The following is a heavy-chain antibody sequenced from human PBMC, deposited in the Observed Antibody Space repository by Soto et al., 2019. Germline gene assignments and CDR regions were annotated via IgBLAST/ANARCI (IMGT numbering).Heavy chain of an antibody. V-gene: IGHV4-30-4*01. Sequence: SETLSLTCTVSGGSISSGDYYWSWTRQPPGKGLEWIGYIYYSGRSCYNPSLEGRVTISADSSKNQFSLRLTSVTAADTAVYYCARGFCPGGTCYGYDYWGQGTLVTVS. CDR1: GGSISSGDYY. CDR2: IYYSGRS. CDR3: ARGFCPGGTCYGYDY. J-gene: IGHJ4*02. D-gene: IGHD2-15*01.